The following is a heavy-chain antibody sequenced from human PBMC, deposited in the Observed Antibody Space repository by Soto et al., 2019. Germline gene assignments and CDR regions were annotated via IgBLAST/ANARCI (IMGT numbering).Heavy chain of an antibody. V-gene: IGHV4-34*01. CDR1: GGSFSGYY. D-gene: IGHD2-8*01. CDR3: ARDAYCTNGVCYRRGYNWFDP. Sequence: PSETLSLTCAVYGGSFSGYYWSWIHQPPGKGLEWIGEINHSGSTNYNPSLKSRVTISVDTSKNQFSLKLSSVTAADTAVYYCARDAYCTNGVCYRRGYNWFDPWGQGTLVTVSS. CDR2: INHSGST. J-gene: IGHJ5*02.